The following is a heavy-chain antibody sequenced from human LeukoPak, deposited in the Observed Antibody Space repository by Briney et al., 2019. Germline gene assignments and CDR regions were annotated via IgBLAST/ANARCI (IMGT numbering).Heavy chain of an antibody. V-gene: IGHV3-7*05. CDR3: ARRNWNGKYTFDY. CDR1: GFTFSTFL. CDR2: INQDGSEK. D-gene: IGHD1-1*01. Sequence: PGGSLRLSCAASGFTFSTFLMSWVRQAPGKGLEWVADINQDGSEKYYVDSVKGRFTISRDNAKNSLYLQMNSLGAEDTAVYYCARRNWNGKYTFDYWGQGTLVTVSS. J-gene: IGHJ4*02.